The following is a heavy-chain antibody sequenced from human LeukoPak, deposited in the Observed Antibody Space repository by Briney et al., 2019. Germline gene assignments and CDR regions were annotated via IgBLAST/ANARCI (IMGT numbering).Heavy chain of an antibody. CDR3: AVGRGPGYFDY. V-gene: IGHV4-59*08. Sequence: IPSETLSLTCTVSGGSISSYYWSWIRQPPGKGLEWIGYIYYSGSTNYNLSLKSRVTISVDTSKNQFSLKLSSVTAADTAVYYCAVGRGPGYFDYWGQGTLVTVSS. J-gene: IGHJ4*02. CDR1: GGSISSYY. CDR2: IYYSGST. D-gene: IGHD3-10*01.